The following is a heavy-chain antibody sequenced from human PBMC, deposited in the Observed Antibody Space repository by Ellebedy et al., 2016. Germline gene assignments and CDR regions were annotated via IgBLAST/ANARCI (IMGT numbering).Heavy chain of an antibody. CDR3: ARASLISVPYFDS. CDR1: GFSFRAFV. J-gene: IGHJ4*02. Sequence: GESLKISXAASGFSFRAFVMHWVRQAPGKGLEWLSSIRFDGRVQQYADSVKGRFTVSRDNSRDTSSLHMNNLRLDDTAVYYCARASLISVPYFDSWGRGTLVTVSS. D-gene: IGHD3-16*01. CDR2: IRFDGRVQ. V-gene: IGHV3-33*01.